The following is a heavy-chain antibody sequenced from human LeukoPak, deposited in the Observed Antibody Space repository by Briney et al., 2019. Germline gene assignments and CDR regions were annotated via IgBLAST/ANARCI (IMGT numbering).Heavy chain of an antibody. J-gene: IGHJ4*02. CDR2: ISSSSSYI. D-gene: IGHD5-18*01. CDR3: AKEKLPSGYSFLTDY. CDR1: GFTFSSYS. V-gene: IGHV3-21*01. Sequence: GGSLRLSCAASGFTFSSYSMNWVRQAPGKGLEWVSSISSSSSYIYYADSVKGRFTISRDNAKNSLYLQMNSLRPEDTAVYYCAKEKLPSGYSFLTDYWGQGTLVTVSS.